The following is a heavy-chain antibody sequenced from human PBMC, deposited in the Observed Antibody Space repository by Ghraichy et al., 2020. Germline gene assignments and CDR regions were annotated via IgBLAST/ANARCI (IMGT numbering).Heavy chain of an antibody. CDR1: GGSIGSSDYY. V-gene: IGHV4-39*01. D-gene: IGHD2-15*01. CDR2: IYYSGST. CDR3: ARQGVAVVAVATGGFDY. Sequence: SETLSLTCTVSGGSIGSSDYYWGWIRQPPGKGLEWIGNIYYSGSTYYNPSLESRVTISVDTSQNQFSLKLSSVTAADTAVYYCARQGVAVVAVATGGFDYWGQGTPVTVSS. J-gene: IGHJ4*02.